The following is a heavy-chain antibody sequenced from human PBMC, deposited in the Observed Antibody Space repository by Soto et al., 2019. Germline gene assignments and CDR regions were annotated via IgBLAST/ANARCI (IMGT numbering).Heavy chain of an antibody. V-gene: IGHV3-30*03. CDR2: ISYDGSNK. D-gene: IGHD6-13*01. Sequence: GGSLRLSCAASGFTFSSYGMHWVRQAPGKGLEWVAVISYDGSNKYYADSVKGRFTISRDNSKNTLYLQMNSLRAEDTAVYYCARAPGYSSSWYDPPGVAIDYWGQGTLVTVSS. CDR1: GFTFSSYG. CDR3: ARAPGYSSSWYDPPGVAIDY. J-gene: IGHJ4*02.